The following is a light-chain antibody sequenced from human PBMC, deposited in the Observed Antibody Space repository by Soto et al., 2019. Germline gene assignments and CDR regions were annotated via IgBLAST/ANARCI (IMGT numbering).Light chain of an antibody. CDR3: QQYCSSPLT. V-gene: IGKV3-20*01. CDR2: GTS. J-gene: IGKJ4*01. CDR1: QSVSSNS. Sequence: EIVLTQSPGTLSLSPGERATLSCRASQSVSSNSLAWYQQKPSQAPRLLIYGTSSRATGIPARFSGSGSRTDFTLTISRLEPEDFAVYYCQQYCSSPLTFGGGTKVEIK.